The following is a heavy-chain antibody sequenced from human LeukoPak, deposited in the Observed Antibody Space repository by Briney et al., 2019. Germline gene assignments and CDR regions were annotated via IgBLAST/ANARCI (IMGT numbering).Heavy chain of an antibody. CDR2: RHHRGTT. V-gene: IGHV4-59*08. CDR1: GASISSYY. J-gene: IGHJ4*02. D-gene: IGHD3-22*01. Sequence: SETLSLTCTVSGASISSYYWSWIRQPPGKGLEWIASRHHRGTTNYNPSLKSRVTISVDTSKNQFSLKLSSVTAADTAVYYCARLPGGYYFDYWGQGTLVTVSS. CDR3: ARLPGGYYFDY.